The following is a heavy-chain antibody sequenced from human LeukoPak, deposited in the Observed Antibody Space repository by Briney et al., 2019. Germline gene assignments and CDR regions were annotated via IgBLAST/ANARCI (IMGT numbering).Heavy chain of an antibody. CDR1: GGSISSGGYS. J-gene: IGHJ4*02. V-gene: IGHV4-30-2*01. D-gene: IGHD2/OR15-2a*01. Sequence: PSETLSLTCAVSGGSISSGGYSWSWIRQPPGKGLEWIGYIYHSGSTYYNPSLKSRVTISVDRSKNQFSLELSSVTAADTAVYYCARAGVLLTTFYYWGQGTLVTVSS. CDR2: IYHSGST. CDR3: ARAGVLLTTFYY.